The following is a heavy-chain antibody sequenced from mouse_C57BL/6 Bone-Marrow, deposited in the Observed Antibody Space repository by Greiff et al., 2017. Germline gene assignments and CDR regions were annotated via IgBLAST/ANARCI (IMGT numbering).Heavy chain of an antibody. Sequence: QVQLQQSGAELVRPGSSVKLSCKASGYTFTSYWMDWVKQRPGQGLEWIGNIYPSDSETHYNQKFKDKATLTVDKSSSTAYMQLSSLTSEGSAVYYCARAFGWYYYGSSYYAMDYWGQGTSVTVSS. CDR3: ARAFGWYYYGSSYYAMDY. V-gene: IGHV1-61*01. J-gene: IGHJ4*01. CDR2: IYPSDSET. D-gene: IGHD1-1*01. CDR1: GYTFTSYW.